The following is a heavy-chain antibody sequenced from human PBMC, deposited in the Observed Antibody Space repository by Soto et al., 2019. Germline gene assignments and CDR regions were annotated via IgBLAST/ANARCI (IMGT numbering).Heavy chain of an antibody. J-gene: IGHJ3*02. CDR1: GGTFSSYT. CDR2: IIPILGIA. Sequence: ASVKVSCKASGGTFSSYTISWVRQAPGQGLEWMGRIIPILGIANYAQKFQGRVTITADKSTSTAYMELSSLRSEDTAVYYCARGDTQDYGEASDIWGQGTMVTVSS. CDR3: ARGDTQDYGEASDI. D-gene: IGHD4-17*01. V-gene: IGHV1-69*02.